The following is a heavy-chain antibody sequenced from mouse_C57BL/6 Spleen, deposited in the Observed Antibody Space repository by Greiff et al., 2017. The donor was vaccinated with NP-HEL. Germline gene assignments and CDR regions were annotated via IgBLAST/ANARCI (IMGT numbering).Heavy chain of an antibody. V-gene: IGHV5-16*01. D-gene: IGHD1-1*01. J-gene: IGHJ1*03. CDR3: ARDYYGSSYVSYWCFDV. CDR1: GFTFSDYY. CDR2: INYDGSST. Sequence: EVQRVESEGGLVQPGSSMKLSCTASGFTFSDYYMAWVRQVPEKGLEWVANINYDGSSTYYLDSLKSRFIISRDHAKTILYLQMSSLKSEDTATYYCARDYYGSSYVSYWCFDVWGTGTTVTVSS.